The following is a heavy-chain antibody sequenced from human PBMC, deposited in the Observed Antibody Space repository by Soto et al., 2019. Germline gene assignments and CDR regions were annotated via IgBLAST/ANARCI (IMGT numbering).Heavy chain of an antibody. CDR3: ARPGGSDYYYGMDV. Sequence: PGESLKISCKGSGYSFTSYWISWVRQMPGKGLEWMGRIDPSDSYTNYSPSFQGHVTIPADKSISTAYLQWSSLKASDTAMYYCARPGGSDYYYGMDVWGQGTTVTVSS. V-gene: IGHV5-10-1*01. D-gene: IGHD3-16*01. CDR1: GYSFTSYW. CDR2: IDPSDSYT. J-gene: IGHJ6*02.